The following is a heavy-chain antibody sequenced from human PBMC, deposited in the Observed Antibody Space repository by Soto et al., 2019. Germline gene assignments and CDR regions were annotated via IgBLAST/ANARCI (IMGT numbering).Heavy chain of an antibody. CDR1: GFSLSTSGVG. CDR3: ARFSCGGGNCANPTQFDH. J-gene: IGHJ4*02. V-gene: IGHV2-5*01. CDR2: IYWNDDK. Sequence: ESGPTLVNPTQTLTLTCTFSGFSLSTSGVGVGWIRQPPGKALEWLALIYWNDDKRYSPSLKTRLTFTKDTSKDQVVLTMTNMDPVDTGTYYCARFSCGGGNCANPTQFDHWGQGTLVTVSS. D-gene: IGHD2-21*02.